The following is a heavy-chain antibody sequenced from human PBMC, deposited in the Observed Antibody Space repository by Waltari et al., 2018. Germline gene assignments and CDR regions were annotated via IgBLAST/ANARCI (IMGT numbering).Heavy chain of an antibody. D-gene: IGHD3-3*01. CDR1: GGSISSYY. CDR2: IYISGRP. J-gene: IGHJ5*02. Sequence: QVQLQESGPGLVKPSETLSLTCTVSGGSISSYYWSWIRQPAGKGLEWIGRIYISGRPNYNPSLKSRVTMSLDTSKNHFSLTLSSVTAADTAVYYCARVFWTSASSGVSFLDPWGQGTLVTVSS. CDR3: ARVFWTSASSGVSFLDP. V-gene: IGHV4-4*07.